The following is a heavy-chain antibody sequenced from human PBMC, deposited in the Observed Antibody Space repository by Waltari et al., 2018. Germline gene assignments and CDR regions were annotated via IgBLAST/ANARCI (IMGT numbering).Heavy chain of an antibody. CDR1: GASITTYY. CDR2: MYYTGTA. D-gene: IGHD2-15*01. J-gene: IGHJ4*02. CDR3: ARDYPAAHVFDY. Sequence: QVQLQESGPGLVKPSETLSLTCTVSGASITTYYSSLIRQSPGKGLQWIGSMYYTGTAYYNPSLKSRVTISLDTSKNQFSLSLTSVTTADTAVYYCARDYPAAHVFDYWGQGTVVAVSS. V-gene: IGHV4-59*01.